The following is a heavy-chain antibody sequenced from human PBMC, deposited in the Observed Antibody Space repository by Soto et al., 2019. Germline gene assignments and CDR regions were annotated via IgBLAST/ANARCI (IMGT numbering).Heavy chain of an antibody. D-gene: IGHD1-1*01. CDR1: GFTFSMYW. CDR2: INDDGIST. J-gene: IGHJ4*02. V-gene: IGHV3-74*01. CDR3: TRGPRSTSTGTGAF. Sequence: GGSLRLSCAASGFTFSMYWMHWFRQVPGKGPEWVSRINDDGISTNYADSVKGRFTISRDNAKNTLYLQMNALRVEDTAVYYCTRGPRSTSTGTGAFWGQGTPVTVSS.